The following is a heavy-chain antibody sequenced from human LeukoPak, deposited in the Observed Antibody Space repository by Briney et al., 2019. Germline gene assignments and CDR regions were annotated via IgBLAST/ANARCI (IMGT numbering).Heavy chain of an antibody. V-gene: IGHV1-18*01. CDR3: ARDGDDSSGYSLLNDAFDI. D-gene: IGHD3-22*01. CDR1: GYTFTSYG. Sequence: ASVKVSCKASGYTFTSYGLSWVRQAPGQGLEWMGWISAYNGNTNYAQKLQGRVTMTTDTSTSTAYMELRSLRSDDTAVYYCARDGDDSSGYSLLNDAFDIWGQGTMVTVSS. CDR2: ISAYNGNT. J-gene: IGHJ3*02.